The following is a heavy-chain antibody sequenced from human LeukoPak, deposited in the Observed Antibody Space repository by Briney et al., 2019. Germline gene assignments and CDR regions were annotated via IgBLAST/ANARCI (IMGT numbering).Heavy chain of an antibody. D-gene: IGHD3-10*01. CDR2: INPNSGGT. Sequence: ASVKVSCKASGYTFISYYIHWVRQAPGQGLEWMGWINPNSGGTNYEQKFQGRVTMTRDTSISTAYMQLSGLRSDDTAVYYCARRDYYGSGSSPGGSVYWGQGTLVTVSS. J-gene: IGHJ4*02. CDR3: ARRDYYGSGSSPGGSVY. V-gene: IGHV1-2*02. CDR1: GYTFISYY.